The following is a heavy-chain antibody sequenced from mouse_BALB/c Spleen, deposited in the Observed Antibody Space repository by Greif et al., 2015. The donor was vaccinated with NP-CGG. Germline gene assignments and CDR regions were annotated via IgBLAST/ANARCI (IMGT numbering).Heavy chain of an antibody. CDR1: GYTFTSYW. J-gene: IGHJ4*01. D-gene: IGHD2-14*01. CDR3: ARRGYRYDGLYAMDY. CDR2: IDPSDSET. V-gene: IGHV1-69*02. Sequence: VQLVESGAELVKPGAPVKLSCKASGYTFTSYWMNWVKQRPGRGLEWIGRIDPSDSETHYNQKFKDKATLTVDKSSSTAYIQLSSPTPEDSAVYYCARRGYRYDGLYAMDYWGQGTSVTVSS.